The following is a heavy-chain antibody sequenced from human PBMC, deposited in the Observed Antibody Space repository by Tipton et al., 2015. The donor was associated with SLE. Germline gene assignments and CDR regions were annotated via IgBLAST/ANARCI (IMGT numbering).Heavy chain of an antibody. Sequence: TLSLTCTVSGDSISTSSYYWGWIRQPPGKGLEWIGAVFYLGGTYYNPSLRSRVAISVDTSKNQFSLKLASVTAADTAIYYCARRGRWLEFDSWGQGTPVTVSA. V-gene: IGHV4-39*07. CDR3: ARRGRWLEFDS. CDR2: VFYLGGT. D-gene: IGHD6-19*01. CDR1: GDSISTSSYY. J-gene: IGHJ4*02.